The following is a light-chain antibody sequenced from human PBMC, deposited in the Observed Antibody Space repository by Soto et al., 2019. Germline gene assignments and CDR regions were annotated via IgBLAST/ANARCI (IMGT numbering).Light chain of an antibody. CDR2: DAS. CDR1: QSVASSY. CDR3: QQYGSSPRT. Sequence: SVLTQSPGTLSLSPGDRATLSCRASQSVASSYLAWYQQKPGQAPRLLIYDASNRASGIPARFSGSGSGTDFTLTISSLEPEDFAVYYCQQYGSSPRTFAQGTMVDIK. J-gene: IGKJ1*01. V-gene: IGKV3-20*01.